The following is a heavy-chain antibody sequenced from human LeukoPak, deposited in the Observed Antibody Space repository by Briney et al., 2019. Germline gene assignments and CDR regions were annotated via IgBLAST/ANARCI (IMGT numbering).Heavy chain of an antibody. D-gene: IGHD3-10*01. J-gene: IGHJ6*02. V-gene: IGHV3-7*01. Sequence: PGGSLRLSCAASGFTSSSYWMSWVRQAPGKGLEWVANIKQDGSEKYYVDSVKGRFTISRDNAKNSLYLQMNSLRAEDTAVYYCARDFGGMDVWGQGTTVTVSS. CDR1: GFTSSSYW. CDR3: ARDFGGMDV. CDR2: IKQDGSEK.